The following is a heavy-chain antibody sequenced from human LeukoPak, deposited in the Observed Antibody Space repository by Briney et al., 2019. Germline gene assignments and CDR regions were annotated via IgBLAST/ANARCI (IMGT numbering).Heavy chain of an antibody. Sequence: PGRSLALSCAASGFTFSSFGMHWVRQAPGKGLEWVAVIWYDASDRYYADSVKGRFTISRDNAKNSLYLQMNSLRAEDTAVYYCARQVGVDDAFDIWGQGTMVTISS. CDR3: ARQVGVDDAFDI. CDR2: IWYDASDR. J-gene: IGHJ3*02. D-gene: IGHD1-26*01. CDR1: GFTFSSFG. V-gene: IGHV3-33*01.